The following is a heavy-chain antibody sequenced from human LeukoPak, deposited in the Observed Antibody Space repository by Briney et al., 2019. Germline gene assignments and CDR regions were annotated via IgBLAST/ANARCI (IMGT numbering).Heavy chain of an antibody. V-gene: IGHV4-38-2*02. CDR1: GYSISSGYY. D-gene: IGHD2-8*01. J-gene: IGHJ4*02. CDR3: ARDWDAISNY. Sequence: PSETLSLTCTVSGYSISSGYYWGWIRQPPGKGLEWIGSIYYSGSTYYNPSLKSRVTISVDTSKNQFSLKLSSVTAADTAVYYCARDWDAISNYWGQGTLVTVSS. CDR2: IYYSGST.